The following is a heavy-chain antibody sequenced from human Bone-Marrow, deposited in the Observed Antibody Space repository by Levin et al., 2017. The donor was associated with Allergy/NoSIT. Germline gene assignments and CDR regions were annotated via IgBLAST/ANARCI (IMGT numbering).Heavy chain of an antibody. CDR2: ISSSSSYI. Sequence: GESLKISCAASGFTFSSYSMNWVRQAPGKGLEWVSSISSSSSYIYYADSVKGRFTISRDNAKNSLYLQMNSLRAEDTAVYYCARVPNTIAAAGTTDYYMDVWGKGTTVTVSS. V-gene: IGHV3-21*01. D-gene: IGHD6-13*01. CDR3: ARVPNTIAAAGTTDYYMDV. CDR1: GFTFSSYS. J-gene: IGHJ6*03.